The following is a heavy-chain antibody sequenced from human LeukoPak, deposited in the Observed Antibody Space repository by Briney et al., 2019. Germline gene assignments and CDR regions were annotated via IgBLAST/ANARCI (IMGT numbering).Heavy chain of an antibody. CDR2: ISSSSSYI. J-gene: IGHJ4*02. V-gene: IGHV3-21*01. D-gene: IGHD3-22*01. CDR3: AKDPLEFRSSGYYPTG. CDR1: GFTFSSYS. Sequence: PGGSLRLSCAASGFTFSSYSMNWVRQAPGKGLEWVSSISSSSSYIYYADSVKGRFTISRDNAKNTLYLQMNSLRAEDTAVYYCAKDPLEFRSSGYYPTGWGQGTLVTVSS.